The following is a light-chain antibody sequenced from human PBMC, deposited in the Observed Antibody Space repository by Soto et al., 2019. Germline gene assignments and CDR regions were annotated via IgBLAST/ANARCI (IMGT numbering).Light chain of an antibody. CDR3: KKYYSTPPRT. CDR2: WAS. J-gene: IGKJ1*01. V-gene: IGKV4-1*01. Sequence: DIVMTQSPDSLAVSLGERATINCKSSQSVFYSSNNKNYLAWYQQKSGQPPKLLIYWASTRESGVPDRFSGRGFGKNFTLPISSPQAEDGAVYYGKKYYSTPPRTFGQGTKVEIK. CDR1: QSVFYSSNNKNY.